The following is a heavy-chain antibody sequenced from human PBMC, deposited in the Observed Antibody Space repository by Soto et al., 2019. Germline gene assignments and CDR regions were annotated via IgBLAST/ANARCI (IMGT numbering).Heavy chain of an antibody. J-gene: IGHJ4*02. CDR2: IYYSGST. D-gene: IGHD5-12*01. CDR3: ASGLEMATIGY. Sequence: SETLALTLTVSGGSVRSGTYYWGWSPQPPGKGLECIGSIYYSGSTYYNPSLKSRVTLSVDTSKNQFSLKLSSVTAADTAVYYCASGLEMATIGYWGQGTLVT. CDR1: GGSVRSGTYY. V-gene: IGHV4-39*01.